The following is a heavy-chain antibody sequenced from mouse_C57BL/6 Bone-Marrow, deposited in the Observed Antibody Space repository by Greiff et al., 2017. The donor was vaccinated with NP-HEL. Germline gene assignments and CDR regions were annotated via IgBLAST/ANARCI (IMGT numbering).Heavy chain of an antibody. Sequence: QVTLKESGPGILQSSQTLSLTCSFSGFSLSTSGMGVSWIRQPSGKGLEWLAHLYWGDDKRYHPSLKSRPTISKDTSRNQVFHKITRVDTADTATYYCARLYYGNYDWYFDVWGTGTTVTVSS. CDR2: LYWGDDK. CDR3: ARLYYGNYDWYFDV. D-gene: IGHD2-1*01. J-gene: IGHJ1*03. CDR1: GFSLSTSGMG. V-gene: IGHV8-12*01.